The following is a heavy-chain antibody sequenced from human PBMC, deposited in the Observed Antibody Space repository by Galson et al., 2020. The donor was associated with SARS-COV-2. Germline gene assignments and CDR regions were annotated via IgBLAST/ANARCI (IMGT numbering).Heavy chain of an antibody. Sequence: GGSFSPSCAAPGFIFSNHGMNWVRQAPGKGLEWVSYISSSMSTMYYADSVKGRFTISRDNAKKSLYLQMNSLRAEDTAVYYCARRRYCSSTNCDDAFDIWGQGTMVTVSS. CDR2: ISSSMSTM. V-gene: IGHV3-48*01. CDR3: ARRRYCSSTNCDDAFDI. CDR1: GFIFSNHG. D-gene: IGHD2-2*01. J-gene: IGHJ3*02.